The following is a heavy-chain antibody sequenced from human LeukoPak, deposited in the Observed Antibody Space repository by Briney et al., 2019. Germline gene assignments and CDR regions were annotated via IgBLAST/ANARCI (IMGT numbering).Heavy chain of an antibody. J-gene: IGHJ6*03. CDR2: IKQDGSEK. Sequence: GGSLRLSCAASGFTISNYEMNWVRQAPGKGLEWVANIKQDGSEKYYVDSVKGRFTISGDNAKNSLYLQMNSLRAEDTAVYYCARVGVYSSSWYLSYYYYYMDVWGKGTTVTVSS. CDR3: ARVGVYSSSWYLSYYYYYMDV. CDR1: GFTISNYE. D-gene: IGHD6-13*01. V-gene: IGHV3-7*01.